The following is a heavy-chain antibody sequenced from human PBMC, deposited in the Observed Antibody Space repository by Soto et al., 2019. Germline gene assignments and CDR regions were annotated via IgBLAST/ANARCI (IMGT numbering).Heavy chain of an antibody. V-gene: IGHV3-23*01. Sequence: PGGSLRLSCAASGFTFSNYAMSWVRQAPGKGLEWVSGVSGSGDSTYYADSVKGRFTISRDKSKNTLYLQINSLRADDTAVYYCAKDSGYSVLGYYFDYWGQGTLVTVSS. CDR3: AKDSGYSVLGYYFDY. D-gene: IGHD5-12*01. J-gene: IGHJ4*02. CDR1: GFTFSNYA. CDR2: VSGSGDST.